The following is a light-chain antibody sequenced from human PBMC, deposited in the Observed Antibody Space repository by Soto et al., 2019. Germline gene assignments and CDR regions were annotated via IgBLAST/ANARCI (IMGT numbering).Light chain of an antibody. J-gene: IGLJ1*01. CDR2: NTN. CDR3: VLYMGNGLYV. CDR1: SGSVSSSYY. V-gene: IGLV8-61*01. Sequence: QTVVTQEPSFSVSPGGTVTLTCGLSSGSVSSSYYPSWYQQTPGQAPRTLIYNTNTRSSGVPDRFFGSILGNKAALTITGAQADDECDYYCVLYMGNGLYVFGTGTKLTVL.